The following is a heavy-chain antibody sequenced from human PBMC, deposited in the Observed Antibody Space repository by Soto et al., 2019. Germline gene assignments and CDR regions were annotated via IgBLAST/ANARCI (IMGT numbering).Heavy chain of an antibody. D-gene: IGHD3-10*02. V-gene: IGHV3-23*01. CDR1: GFTFSTYV. CDR2: IGGGGAT. CDR3: VAYVPPYDY. Sequence: EVQLLDSGGGLVQPGGSLRLSCAASGFTFSTYVMSWVRQAPGKGLEWVSSIGGGGATFYADSVKGRFTISRDNSKNTMYLQMNSLRDDDMGIYPDVAYVPPYDYWGQGTLVTVSS. J-gene: IGHJ4*02.